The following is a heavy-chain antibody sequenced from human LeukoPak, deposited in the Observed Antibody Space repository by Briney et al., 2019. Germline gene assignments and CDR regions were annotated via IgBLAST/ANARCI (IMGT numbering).Heavy chain of an antibody. CDR2: MNPNNGNT. V-gene: IGHV1-8*01. J-gene: IGHJ5*02. Sequence: ASVKVSCKASGFTFTSYDINWVRQTTGQGLEWMGWMNPNNGNTGYAQKFQGRVTMTRDTSISTAYMELRSLRSEDTAMYYCVRDGEGVAISVNYWFDPWGQGPLVTVSS. D-gene: IGHD3-10*01. CDR3: VRDGEGVAISVNYWFDP. CDR1: GFTFTSYD.